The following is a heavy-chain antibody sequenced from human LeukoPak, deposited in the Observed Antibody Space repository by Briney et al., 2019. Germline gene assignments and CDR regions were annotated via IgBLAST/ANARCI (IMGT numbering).Heavy chain of an antibody. CDR2: IFDSGTTNYNSST. CDR1: GGSIISYF. D-gene: IGHD5-12*01. CDR3: ARGGVTTIAQYDY. Sequence: LETLSLTSTVSGGSIISYFWSWIRQPPGKGPEWIGYIFDSGTTNYNSSTNYNPSLKSRVTVSLDTSKNHFSLKLSSATAADTAVYFCARGGVTTIAQYDYWGQGILVTVSS. J-gene: IGHJ4*02. V-gene: IGHV4-59*01.